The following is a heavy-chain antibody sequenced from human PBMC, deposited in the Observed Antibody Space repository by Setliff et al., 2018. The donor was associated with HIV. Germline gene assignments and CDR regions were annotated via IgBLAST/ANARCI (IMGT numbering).Heavy chain of an antibody. D-gene: IGHD3-3*01. V-gene: IGHV1-3*01. CDR3: ASYVLRFLEWLPHDAFDI. J-gene: IGHJ3*02. CDR1: GYTFTSYS. Sequence: ASVKVSCKASGYTFTSYSMHWVRQAPGQRLEWMGWINAGNGNTKYSQEFQGRVTITRDTSASTAYMELSSLRSEDTAVYYCASYVLRFLEWLPHDAFDIWGQGTMVTVSS. CDR2: INAGNGNT.